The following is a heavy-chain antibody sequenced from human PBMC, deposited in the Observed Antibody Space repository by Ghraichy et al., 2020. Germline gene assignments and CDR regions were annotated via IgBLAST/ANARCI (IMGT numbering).Heavy chain of an antibody. J-gene: IGHJ6*02. D-gene: IGHD3-16*01. Sequence: GESLNISCAASGFTFSSYAMHWVRQAPGKGLEWVAVISYDGSNKYYADSVKGRFTISRDNSKNTLYLQMNSLRAEDTAVYYCARVALGASYYYYGMDVWGQGTTVTVSS. V-gene: IGHV3-30*04. CDR3: ARVALGASYYYYGMDV. CDR1: GFTFSSYA. CDR2: ISYDGSNK.